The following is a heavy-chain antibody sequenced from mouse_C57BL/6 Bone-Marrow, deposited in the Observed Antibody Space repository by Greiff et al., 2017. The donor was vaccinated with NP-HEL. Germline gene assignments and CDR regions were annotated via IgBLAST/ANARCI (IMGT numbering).Heavy chain of an antibody. D-gene: IGHD3-2*02. J-gene: IGHJ2*01. CDR2: ISSGGDYI. CDR1: GFTFSSYA. CDR3: TRDGSSGLHFDY. Sequence: DVMLVESGEGLVKPGGSLKLSCAASGFTFSSYAMSWVRQTPEKRLEWVAYISSGGDYIYYADTVKGRFTISRDNARNTLYLQMSSLKSEDTAMYYCTRDGSSGLHFDYWGQGTTRTVSS. V-gene: IGHV5-9-1*02.